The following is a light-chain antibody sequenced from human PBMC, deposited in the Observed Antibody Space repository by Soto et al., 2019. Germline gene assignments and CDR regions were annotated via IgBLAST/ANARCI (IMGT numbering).Light chain of an antibody. CDR3: AAWDYNQSGPV. Sequence: QSVLTQPPSVSGTPGPRFTRSCSGSTSDIGSNTVNWSQQLPGAPPKLLIFTNSQRRSGVPDRFSGSKSGTSASLAISGLQSEDEADYYCAAWDYNQSGPVFGGGTKVTVL. CDR1: TSDIGSNT. V-gene: IGLV1-44*01. CDR2: TNS. J-gene: IGLJ3*02.